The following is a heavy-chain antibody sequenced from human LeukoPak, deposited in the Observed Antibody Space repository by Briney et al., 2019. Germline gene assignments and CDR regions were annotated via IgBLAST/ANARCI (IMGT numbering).Heavy chain of an antibody. CDR2: INPNSGGT. Sequence: ASVKVSCKASGYTFTNYGINWVRQAPGQGLEWMGWINPNSGGTNYAQKFQGRVTMTRDTSISTAYMELSRLRSDDTAVYYCARGRYYYDSSGYFLWHYWGQGTLVTVS. J-gene: IGHJ4*02. V-gene: IGHV1-2*02. CDR3: ARGRYYYDSSGYFLWHY. D-gene: IGHD3-22*01. CDR1: GYTFTNYG.